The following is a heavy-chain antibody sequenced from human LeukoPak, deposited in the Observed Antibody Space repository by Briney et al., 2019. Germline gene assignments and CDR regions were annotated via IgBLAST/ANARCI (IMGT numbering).Heavy chain of an antibody. D-gene: IGHD1-7*01. CDR1: GASFRAYY. CDR3: ARGTGTTSYYYYYYYMDV. Sequence: SETLSLTCAVYGASFRAYYWSWIRQPAGKGLEWIGRIYTSGSTNYNPSLKSRVTISVDTSKNQFSLKLSSVTAADTAVYYCARGTGTTSYYYYYYYMDVWGKGTTVTVSS. V-gene: IGHV4-59*10. CDR2: IYTSGST. J-gene: IGHJ6*03.